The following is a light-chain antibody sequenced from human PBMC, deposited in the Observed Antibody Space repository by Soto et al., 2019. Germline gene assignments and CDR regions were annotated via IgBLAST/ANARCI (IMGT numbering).Light chain of an antibody. CDR2: EVN. V-gene: IGLV2-8*01. Sequence: QAVVTQPPSASGSPGQSVTISCTGTSSDVGGYNYVSWYQQNPGKVPKLMIYEVNKRPSGVPDRFSGSKSGNTASLTVSGLQTEDEADYYCSSYAGDNSLLFGGGTKLTVL. J-gene: IGLJ2*01. CDR1: SSDVGGYNY. CDR3: SSYAGDNSLL.